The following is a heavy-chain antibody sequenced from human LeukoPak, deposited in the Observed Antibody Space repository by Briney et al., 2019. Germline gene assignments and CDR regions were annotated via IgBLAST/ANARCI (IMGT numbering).Heavy chain of an antibody. CDR3: VKGEYLGSGTSLFDY. J-gene: IGHJ4*02. V-gene: IGHV3-23*01. D-gene: IGHD3-10*01. CDR2: ISGSGGST. Sequence: GGSLRLSCAASGFTFSSYAMSWVRQAPGKGLEWVSTISGSGGSTYYADSVKGRFTISRDNSKNTLSLQMNSLRAEDTAVYYCVKGEYLGSGTSLFDYWGQGTLVTVSS. CDR1: GFTFSSYA.